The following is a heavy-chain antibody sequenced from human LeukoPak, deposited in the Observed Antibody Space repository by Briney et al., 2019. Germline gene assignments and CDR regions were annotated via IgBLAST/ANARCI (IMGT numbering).Heavy chain of an antibody. Sequence: GGSLKLSCAASGFTFSDSTMHWVRQAPGKGLEWVSYVSTGGSIIYHADSVKGRFTISRDNAKNSLYLQMNSLRAEDTAVYYCVFGGYSGYVYWGQGILVTVSS. J-gene: IGHJ4*02. D-gene: IGHD5-12*01. CDR2: VSTGGSII. V-gene: IGHV3-48*04. CDR3: VFGGYSGYVY. CDR1: GFTFSDST.